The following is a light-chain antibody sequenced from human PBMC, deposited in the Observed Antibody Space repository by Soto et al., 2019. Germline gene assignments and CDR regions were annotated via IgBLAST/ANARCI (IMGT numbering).Light chain of an antibody. V-gene: IGLV1-44*01. CDR1: SSNIGSND. CDR2: YSD. Sequence: QSVLTQPPSASGTPGQRVTISCSGSSSNIGSNDVNWYQHLPGAAPKLLIYYSDQRPSGVPDRFSGSKSGTSASLAISGLQSEDEADYSCAAWDDSLNGFWVFGGGTKLTRP. J-gene: IGLJ3*02. CDR3: AAWDDSLNGFWV.